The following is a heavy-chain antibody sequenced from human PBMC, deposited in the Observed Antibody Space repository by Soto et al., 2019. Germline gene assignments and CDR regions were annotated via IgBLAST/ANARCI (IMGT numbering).Heavy chain of an antibody. Sequence: QVQLVQSGAEVKKPGSSVRVSCKASGDTFNTYTISWVRQAPGQGLEWMGRIIPILNMANYAQNFQGRVTITADKSTSTAYLELSILRSEDTAVYYCARGHRMGYSSSYAHWGQGTLVTVSS. CDR2: IIPILNMA. CDR1: GDTFNTYT. CDR3: ARGHRMGYSSSYAH. V-gene: IGHV1-69*04. D-gene: IGHD6-13*01. J-gene: IGHJ4*02.